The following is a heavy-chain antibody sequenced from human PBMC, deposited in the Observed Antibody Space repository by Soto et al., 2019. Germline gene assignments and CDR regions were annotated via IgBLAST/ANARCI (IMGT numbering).Heavy chain of an antibody. CDR2: ISGSGGST. CDR3: ASTGTYYYYYGMDV. CDR1: GFTFSSYA. V-gene: IGHV3-23*01. Sequence: EVQLLESGGGLVQPGGSLRLSCAASGFTFSSYAMSWFRRPPGKGLDWVSAISGSGGSTYYADSVKGRFTISRDNSKNTLYLQMNSLRAEDTAVYYCASTGTYYYYYGMDVWGQGTTVTVSS. D-gene: IGHD3-10*01. J-gene: IGHJ6*02.